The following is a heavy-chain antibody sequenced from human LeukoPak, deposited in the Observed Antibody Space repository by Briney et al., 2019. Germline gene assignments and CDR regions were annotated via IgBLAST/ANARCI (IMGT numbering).Heavy chain of an antibody. Sequence: SETLSLTCTVSGGSFSSGGYYWSWIRQPPGKGLEWIGYIYYSGSTNYNPSLKSRVTISVDTSKNQFSLKLSSVTAADTAVYYCARSYSSGWYNYWGQGTLVTVSS. V-gene: IGHV4-61*08. CDR2: IYYSGST. D-gene: IGHD6-19*01. CDR1: GGSFSSGGYY. CDR3: ARSYSSGWYNY. J-gene: IGHJ4*02.